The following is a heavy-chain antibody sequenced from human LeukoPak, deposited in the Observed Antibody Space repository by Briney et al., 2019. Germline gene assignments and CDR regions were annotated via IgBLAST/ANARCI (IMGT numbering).Heavy chain of an antibody. CDR3: AKGHYYYYGMDV. CDR2: MNPNSGNT. J-gene: IGHJ6*02. Sequence: VASVKVSCKASGYTFTSYDINWVRQATGQGLEWMGWMNPNSGNTGYAQKFQGRVTMTRNTSISTAYMELSSLRSEDTAVYYCAKGHYYYYGMDVWGQGTTVTVSS. CDR1: GYTFTSYD. V-gene: IGHV1-8*01.